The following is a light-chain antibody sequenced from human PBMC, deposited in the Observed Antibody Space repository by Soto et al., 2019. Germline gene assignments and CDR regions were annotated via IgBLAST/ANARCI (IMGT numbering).Light chain of an antibody. J-gene: IGKJ4*01. V-gene: IGKV2-28*01. CDR3: MQGLQPPLT. CDR2: LGS. CDR1: QSLLHSNGYNY. Sequence: DIVMTQSPLSLPVTPGEPASISCRSSQSLLHSNGYNYLDWYLQKPGQSPQLLIYLGSNWASGVPDRFSGRGSGTDFTLKISRVEAEDVGVYYCMQGLQPPLTFGGGTKVEIK.